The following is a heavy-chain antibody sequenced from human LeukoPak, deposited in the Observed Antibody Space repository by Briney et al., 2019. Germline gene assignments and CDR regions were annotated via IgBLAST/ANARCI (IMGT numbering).Heavy chain of an antibody. CDR1: GGSISSYY. V-gene: IGHV4-59*01. J-gene: IGHJ3*02. CDR3: ARAAKSLAFDI. Sequence: MSSETLSLTCTVSGGSISSYYWSWIRQPPGKGLEWIGYIYYSGSTNYNPSLKSRVTISVDTSKNQFSLKLSSVTAADAAVYYCARAAKSLAFDIWGQGTMVTVSS. CDR2: IYYSGST.